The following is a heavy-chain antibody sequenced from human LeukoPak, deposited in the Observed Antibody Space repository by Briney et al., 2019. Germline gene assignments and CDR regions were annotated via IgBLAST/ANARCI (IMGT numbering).Heavy chain of an antibody. Sequence: ASVKVSCKASGYTFTGYYMHWVRQAPGQGLEWMGWINPNSGGTNYAQKFQGRVTITTDESTSTAYMGLSSLRSEDTAVYYCARGPASGSYVSYYYYMDVWGKGTTVTVSS. CDR2: INPNSGGT. J-gene: IGHJ6*03. D-gene: IGHD3-10*01. V-gene: IGHV1-2*02. CDR1: GYTFTGYY. CDR3: ARGPASGSYVSYYYYMDV.